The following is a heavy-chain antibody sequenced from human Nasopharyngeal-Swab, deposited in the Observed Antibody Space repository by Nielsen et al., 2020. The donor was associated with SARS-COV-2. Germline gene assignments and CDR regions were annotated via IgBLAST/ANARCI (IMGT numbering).Heavy chain of an antibody. CDR3: ARGRGGYGSSWYGYYYYYMDV. V-gene: IGHV4-34*01. Sequence: SKTLSLTCAVYGGSFSGYYWSWIRQPPGKGLEWIGKINHSGSTNYNPSLKSRVTISVDTSKNQFSLKLSSVTAADTAVYYCARGRGGYGSSWYGYYYYYMDVWGKGTTVTVSS. D-gene: IGHD6-13*01. J-gene: IGHJ6*03. CDR2: INHSGST. CDR1: GGSFSGYY.